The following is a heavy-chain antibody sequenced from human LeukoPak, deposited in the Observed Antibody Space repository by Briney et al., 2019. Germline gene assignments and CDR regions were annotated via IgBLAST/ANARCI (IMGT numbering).Heavy chain of an antibody. D-gene: IGHD1-26*01. J-gene: IGHJ3*02. Sequence: PSDTLSLPCSVSGGSISTYYWLWIRQPPGKGLEGIGYIYHSGSTNYNPSLKGRVTISVDTSKNQFSLKLNSVTAGDPAVYYCARESVYSGRYYAFDIWGQGTMVTVSS. CDR2: IYHSGST. V-gene: IGHV4-59*01. CDR1: GGSISTYY. CDR3: ARESVYSGRYYAFDI.